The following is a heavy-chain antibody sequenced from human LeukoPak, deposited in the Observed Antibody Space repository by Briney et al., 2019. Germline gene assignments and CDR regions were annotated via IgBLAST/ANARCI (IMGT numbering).Heavy chain of an antibody. D-gene: IGHD3-9*01. J-gene: IGHJ6*03. CDR3: VRRFVLRYFDPDYYYYYMDV. Sequence: GGSLRLSCAASGFTFSSYAMSWVRQAPGKGLEWVANIKQDGSEKYYVDSVKGRFTISRDNAKNSLYLQMNSLRAEDTAVYYCVRRFVLRYFDPDYYYYYMDVWGKGTTVTVSS. CDR2: IKQDGSEK. V-gene: IGHV3-7*01. CDR1: GFTFSSYA.